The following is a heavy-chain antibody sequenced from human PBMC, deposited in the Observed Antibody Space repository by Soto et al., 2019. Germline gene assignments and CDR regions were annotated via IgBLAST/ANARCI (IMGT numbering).Heavy chain of an antibody. CDR1: GGSISSYY. CDR3: VRVGMIGTVLGSWFDP. J-gene: IGHJ5*02. V-gene: IGHV4-4*07. D-gene: IGHD2-21*01. CDR2: ISTSGST. Sequence: SETLSLTCSVSGGSISSYYWSWIRQPAGKGLEWVGRISTSGSTNYNPSLKSRVTMSLDTSKNHFSLNLRSVTAADTAFYYCVRVGMIGTVLGSWFDPWGQGTLVTVSS.